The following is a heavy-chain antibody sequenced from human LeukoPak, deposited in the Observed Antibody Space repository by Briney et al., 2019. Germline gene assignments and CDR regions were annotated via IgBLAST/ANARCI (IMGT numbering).Heavy chain of an antibody. V-gene: IGHV3-7*01. CDR2: IKQDGSEK. J-gene: IGHJ4*02. CDR1: GFSFGTYW. Sequence: GGSLRLSCAASGFSFGTYWMSWVRQAPGKGLEWVANIKQDGSEKYYVDSVKGRFTISRDNAKNSLYLQMNSLRAEDTAVYYCARDAIWVGATAPDYWGQGTLVTVSS. CDR3: ARDAIWVGATAPDY. D-gene: IGHD1-26*01.